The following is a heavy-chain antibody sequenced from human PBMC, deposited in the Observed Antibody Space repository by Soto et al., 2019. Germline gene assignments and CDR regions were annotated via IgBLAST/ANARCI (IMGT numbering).Heavy chain of an antibody. V-gene: IGHV2-5*02. CDR1: GFSLSTSGVG. J-gene: IGHJ6*02. CDR3: AYLPCSGGSCYWFSFSGMDV. Sequence: QITLKESGPTLVKPTQTLTLTCTFSGFSLSTSGVGVAWIRQPPGKALEWLALIYWDDDKRYRPSLESRLTITKDTSKIQVFLTMTNMDSVDTATDYCAYLPCSGGSCYWFSFSGMDVWGQGTTVTVSS. CDR2: IYWDDDK. D-gene: IGHD2-15*01.